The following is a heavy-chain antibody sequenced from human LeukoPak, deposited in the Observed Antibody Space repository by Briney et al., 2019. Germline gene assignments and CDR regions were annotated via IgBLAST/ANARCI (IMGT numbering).Heavy chain of an antibody. D-gene: IGHD3-22*01. J-gene: IGHJ4*02. CDR1: GYDSGVSFTSHS. CDR3: ARRRGTMIVEYYFDY. Sequence: GESLKISCQGSGYDSGVSFTSHSIAWVRQMPGKGLEWMGIIYPRDSTTLYSPSFQGQVTISADTSIHTAYLQWISLKDSDTAMYYCARRRGTMIVEYYFDYWGQGTLVTVSS. V-gene: IGHV5-51*01. CDR2: IYPRDSTT.